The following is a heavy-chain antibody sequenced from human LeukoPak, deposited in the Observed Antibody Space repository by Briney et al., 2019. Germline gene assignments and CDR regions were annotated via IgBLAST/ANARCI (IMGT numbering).Heavy chain of an antibody. J-gene: IGHJ4*02. D-gene: IGHD6-13*01. CDR1: GGTFSSYA. V-gene: IGHV1-69*05. Sequence: SVKVSCKASGGTFSSYAISWVRQAPGQGLEWMGGIIPILGTANYAQKCQGRVTITTDESTSTAYMELSSLRSEDTAVYYCASYRYSSSWYPTFDYWGQGTLVTVSS. CDR2: IIPILGTA. CDR3: ASYRYSSSWYPTFDY.